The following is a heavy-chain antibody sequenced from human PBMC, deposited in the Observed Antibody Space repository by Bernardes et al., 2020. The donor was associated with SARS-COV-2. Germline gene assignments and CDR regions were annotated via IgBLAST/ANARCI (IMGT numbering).Heavy chain of an antibody. CDR1: GFIFDDFY. CDR3: ARDGDSSGWDFDY. D-gene: IGHD6-19*01. Sequence: GGSLRLSCAASGFIFDDFYMTWIRQAPGKGLEWVSYISGSGSTVFYADSVKGRFTISRDNTKNSLYLQMSSLRAEDTAVYYCARDGDSSGWDFDYWGQGTLVNVSS. CDR2: ISGSGSTV. V-gene: IGHV3-11*01. J-gene: IGHJ4*02.